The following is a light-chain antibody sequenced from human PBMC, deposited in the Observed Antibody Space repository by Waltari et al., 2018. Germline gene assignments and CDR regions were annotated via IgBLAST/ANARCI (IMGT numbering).Light chain of an antibody. CDR3: QTWGNDIHIV. Sequence: QPDKAPRFLMKLNSDGSHIKGDGIPDRFSGFSFGAERYLTISSLQSEDEADYYCQTWGNDIHIVFGGGTKLTVL. CDR2: LNSDGSH. J-gene: IGLJ2*01. V-gene: IGLV4-69*01.